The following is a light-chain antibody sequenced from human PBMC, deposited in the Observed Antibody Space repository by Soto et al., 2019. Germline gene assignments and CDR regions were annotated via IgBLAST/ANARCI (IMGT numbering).Light chain of an antibody. CDR3: LQDSDYPWA. V-gene: IGKV1-6*01. Sequence: AIQMTQSPSSLSASVGDRVTITCRASQGIRNDLGWYQQKPGKAPKLLIYAASRLPSGIPSRFSGSGSGTDFTLTISNLQPEDFATYYCLQDSDYPWAFGQGTKVEI. J-gene: IGKJ1*01. CDR1: QGIRND. CDR2: AAS.